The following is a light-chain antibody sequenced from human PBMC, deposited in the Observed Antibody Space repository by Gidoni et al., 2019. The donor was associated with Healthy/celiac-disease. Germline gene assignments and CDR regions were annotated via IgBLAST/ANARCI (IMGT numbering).Light chain of an antibody. CDR2: GAS. CDR1: QSVSSSY. Sequence: ILLTQSPGTLSLSPGERATLSCRASQSVSSSYLAWYQQKPGQAPRLLIYGASSRATGIPDRFSGSGSGTDFTLTISRLEPEDFAVYYCQQYGSSPPCTFGQGTKLESK. V-gene: IGKV3-20*01. J-gene: IGKJ2*02. CDR3: QQYGSSPPCT.